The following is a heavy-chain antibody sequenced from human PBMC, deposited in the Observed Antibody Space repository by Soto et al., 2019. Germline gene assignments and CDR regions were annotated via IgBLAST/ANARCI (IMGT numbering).Heavy chain of an antibody. V-gene: IGHV3-23*01. J-gene: IGHJ4*02. D-gene: IGHD3-22*01. CDR2: IGGSGSST. Sequence: PGESLKISCAASGFTLTNHAMSWVRQAPGKGLEWVSDIGGSGSSTYYADSVKGRFTISRDNSKDTLYLQMNGLRAEDTAVYYCARRGYYYYSAGYWDKIHSDYWGQGALVTVSS. CDR1: GFTLTNHA. CDR3: ARRGYYYYSAGYWDKIHSDY.